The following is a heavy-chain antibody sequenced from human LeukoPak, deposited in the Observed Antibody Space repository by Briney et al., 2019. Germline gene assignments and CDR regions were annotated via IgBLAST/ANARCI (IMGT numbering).Heavy chain of an antibody. CDR3: ARESHSSSWDLGY. V-gene: IGHV1-69*13. CDR2: IIPLFGTT. CDR1: GCTFSSYA. Sequence: GASVKVSCKASGCTFSSYAINWVRQAPGQGLEWMGGIIPLFGTTNYAQKFQGRITITADESTSTAYMQLSSLRSDATAVYYCARESHSSSWDLGYWGQGTLVTVSS. J-gene: IGHJ4*02. D-gene: IGHD6-13*01.